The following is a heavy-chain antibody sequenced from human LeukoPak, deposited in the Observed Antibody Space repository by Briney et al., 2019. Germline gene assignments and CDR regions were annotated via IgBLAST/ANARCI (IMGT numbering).Heavy chain of an antibody. CDR1: GFTVSSNY. Sequence: GGSLRLSCAASGFTVSSNYMSWVRQAPGKGLEWVSVIYSGGSTYYADSLKGRSTISRDNSKNTLYLQMNSLRAEDTAVYYCARADFSSSWSLGFWGQGTLVTVSS. CDR3: ARADFSSSWSLGF. J-gene: IGHJ4*02. V-gene: IGHV3-53*01. CDR2: IYSGGST. D-gene: IGHD6-13*01.